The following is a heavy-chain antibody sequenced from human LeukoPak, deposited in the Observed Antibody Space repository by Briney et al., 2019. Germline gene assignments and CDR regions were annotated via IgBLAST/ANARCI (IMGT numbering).Heavy chain of an antibody. V-gene: IGHV3-48*04. CDR1: GFTFSSYS. CDR3: ARDGDYESSFAFDI. D-gene: IGHD3-22*01. CDR2: ISSSSSTI. Sequence: PGGSLRLSCAASGFTFSSYSMNWVRQAPGKGLEWVSYISSSSSTIYYADSVKGRFTISRDNAKNSLYLQMNSLRAEDTAVYYCARDGDYESSFAFDIWGQGTMVTVSS. J-gene: IGHJ3*02.